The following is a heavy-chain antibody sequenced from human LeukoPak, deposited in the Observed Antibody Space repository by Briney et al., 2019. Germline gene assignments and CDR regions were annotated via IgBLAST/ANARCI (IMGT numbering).Heavy chain of an antibody. CDR2: IIPIFGTA. CDR1: GGTFSSYA. J-gene: IGHJ6*02. D-gene: IGHD3-10*01. Sequence: GASVKVSCKASGGTFSSYAISWVRQAPGQGLEWMGGIIPIFGTANYAQKFQGRVTITADESTNTAYMELSSLRSEDTAVYYCASFYGSGSLIGYYYYAMDVWGQGTTVTVSS. CDR3: ASFYGSGSLIGYYYYAMDV. V-gene: IGHV1-69*01.